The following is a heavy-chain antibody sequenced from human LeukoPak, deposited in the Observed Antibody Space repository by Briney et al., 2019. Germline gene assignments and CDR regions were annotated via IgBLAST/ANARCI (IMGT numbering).Heavy chain of an antibody. J-gene: IGHJ6*03. V-gene: IGHV5-51*01. CDR1: GYSFTSYW. D-gene: IGHD5-18*01. Sequence: GESLKISCKGSGYSFTSYWIGWVRQMPGKGLEWMGIIYPGDSDTKYSPPFQGQVTISADKSISTAYLQWSSLKASDTAMYYCARNVDTAMANYYMDVWGKGTTVTVSS. CDR3: ARNVDTAMANYYMDV. CDR2: IYPGDSDT.